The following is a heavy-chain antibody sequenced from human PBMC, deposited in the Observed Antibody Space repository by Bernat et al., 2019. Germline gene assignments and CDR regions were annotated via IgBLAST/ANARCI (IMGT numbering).Heavy chain of an antibody. CDR3: SYSGWNDY. CDR1: GFTFSDYW. Sequence: EVQLVESGGGLVQPGGSLRLSCEVSGFTFSDYWMHWVRQAPGKGLEWVGFIRSKAYGGTTEYAASVKGRFTISRDDSKSIAYLQMNSLKTEDTAVYYCSYSGWNDYWGQGTLVTVSS. J-gene: IGHJ4*02. CDR2: IRSKAYGGTT. V-gene: IGHV3-49*04. D-gene: IGHD6-19*01.